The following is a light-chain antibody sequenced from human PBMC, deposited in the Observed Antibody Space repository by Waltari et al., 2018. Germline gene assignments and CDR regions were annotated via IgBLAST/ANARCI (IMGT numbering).Light chain of an antibody. V-gene: IGKV3-20*01. CDR2: GAS. CDR1: QSVTSSY. J-gene: IGKJ1*01. Sequence: EIVLTQSSGTLSLSPGERATLSCRASQSVTSSYLAWYQQKPGQAPRLLIYGASSRATGIPDRFSGSGSETDFTLTISRLEPEDFAVYYCQQYGDSPWTFGRGTKVEIK. CDR3: QQYGDSPWT.